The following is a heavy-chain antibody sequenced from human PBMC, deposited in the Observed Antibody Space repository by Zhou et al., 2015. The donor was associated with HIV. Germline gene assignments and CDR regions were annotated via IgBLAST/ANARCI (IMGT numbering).Heavy chain of an antibody. CDR3: AWGGRGHFDY. CDR1: GSSFSSYT. J-gene: IGHJ4*02. CDR2: IIPSVGLP. Sequence: QVQLIQSGAEVKKPGSSVKVSCKASGSSFSSYTLSWVRQAPGQGLECMGRIIPSVGLPTYAQKFRGRVTIIADKSTRTVHMELSSLAFEDTAIYYCAWGGRGHFDYWGQGTLVTVSS. V-gene: IGHV1-69*02. D-gene: IGHD3-16*01.